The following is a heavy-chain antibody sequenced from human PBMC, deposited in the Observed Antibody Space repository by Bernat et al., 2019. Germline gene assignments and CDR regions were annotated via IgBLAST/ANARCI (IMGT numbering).Heavy chain of an antibody. V-gene: IGHV3-23*01. CDR3: AKDPKSVVVPPSFDY. CDR1: GFTFSSYD. Sequence: EVQLLESGGGLVQPGGSLRLFCAASGFTFSSYDMSWVRQAQGKGLEWGSAISGSGGRTYYADSVKARFTISRDNSKNTLYLQMNSLRAEDTAVYYCAKDPKSVVVPPSFDYWGQGTLVTVSS. D-gene: IGHD2-2*01. J-gene: IGHJ4*02. CDR2: ISGSGGRT.